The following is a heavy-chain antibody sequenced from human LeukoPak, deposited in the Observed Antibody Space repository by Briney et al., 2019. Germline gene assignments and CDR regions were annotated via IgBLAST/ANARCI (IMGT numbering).Heavy chain of an antibody. CDR3: ARSPRSAAGTVRRGKNGMDV. CDR1: GFTFSSYA. Sequence: PGGSLRLSCAASGFTFSSYAMSWVRQAPGKGLEWVSAISGSGGSTYYADSVKGRFTISRDNSKNTLYLQMNSLRAEDTAVYYCARSPRSAAGTVRRGKNGMDVWGQGTTVTVSS. CDR2: ISGSGGST. D-gene: IGHD6-13*01. J-gene: IGHJ6*02. V-gene: IGHV3-23*01.